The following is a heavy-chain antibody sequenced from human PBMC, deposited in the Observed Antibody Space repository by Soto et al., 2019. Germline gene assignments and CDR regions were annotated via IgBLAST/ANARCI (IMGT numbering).Heavy chain of an antibody. V-gene: IGHV6-1*01. CDR2: TYYRSKWYN. D-gene: IGHD6-19*01. CDR1: GDSVSSNSAA. Sequence: PSQTLSLTCAISGDSVSSNSAAWNWIRQSPSRGLEWLGRTYYRSKWYNDYAVSVKSRITINPDTSKNQFSLQLNSVTPEDTAVYYCARVRYSSGWYSEYYFDYWGQGTLVTVSS. CDR3: ARVRYSSGWYSEYYFDY. J-gene: IGHJ4*02.